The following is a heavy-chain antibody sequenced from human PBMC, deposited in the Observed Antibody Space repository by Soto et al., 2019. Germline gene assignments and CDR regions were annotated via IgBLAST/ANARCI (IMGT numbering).Heavy chain of an antibody. Sequence: GASVKVSCKASGYTFTSYYMHWVRQAPGQRLERKGKINPSGGSTSYAQKFQGRVTMTRDTSTSTVYMELSSLRSEDTAVYYCARGRVGLVGATTKVYYYYYGMDVWGQGTTVTVSS. J-gene: IGHJ6*02. V-gene: IGHV1-46*01. CDR2: INPSGGST. CDR3: ARGRVGLVGATTKVYYYYYGMDV. CDR1: GYTFTSYY. D-gene: IGHD1-26*01.